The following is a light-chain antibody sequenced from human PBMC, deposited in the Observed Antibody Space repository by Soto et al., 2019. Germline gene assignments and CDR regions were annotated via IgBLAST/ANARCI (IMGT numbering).Light chain of an antibody. Sequence: QSALTQPASVSGSPGQSITISCTGTSSNVGGYSFVSWYQQHPGKAPKVIIYEVYERPSGVSSRFSGSKSGSTASLTISGLQVEDEADYYCCSYAGFSTDVFGTGTKLTVL. CDR1: SSNVGGYSF. CDR3: CSYAGFSTDV. J-gene: IGLJ1*01. CDR2: EVY. V-gene: IGLV2-23*02.